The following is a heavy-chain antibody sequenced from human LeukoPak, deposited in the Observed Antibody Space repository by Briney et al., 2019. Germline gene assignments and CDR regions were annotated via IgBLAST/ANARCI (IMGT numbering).Heavy chain of an antibody. CDR1: GYTFTSYD. CDR2: ISAYNGNT. J-gene: IGHJ4*02. D-gene: IGHD3-3*01. CDR3: ARDAGGYDFWSGLDY. V-gene: IGHV1-18*01. Sequence: ASVKVSCKASGYTFTSYDISWVRQAPGQGLEWMGWISAYNGNTNYAQKLQGRVTMTTDTSTSTAYMELRSLRSDDTAVYYCARDAGGYDFWSGLDYWGQGTLVTVSS.